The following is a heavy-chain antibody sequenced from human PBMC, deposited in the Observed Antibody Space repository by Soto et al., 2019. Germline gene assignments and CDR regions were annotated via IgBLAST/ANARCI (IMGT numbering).Heavy chain of an antibody. CDR2: IYWDDDK. CDR3: ARRRGETVGDHFDY. V-gene: IGHV2-5*02. Sequence: QITLKESGPTLVKPTQTLTLSCTFSGFSLSTSKMGVGWIHQPPGKALEWLELIYWDDDKRYSPSLESRLTITKDTSKNPVVLTMTNMALVDTATYYCARRRGETVGDHFDYWGQGTLVTVSS. CDR1: GFSLSTSKMG. D-gene: IGHD2-21*01. J-gene: IGHJ4*02.